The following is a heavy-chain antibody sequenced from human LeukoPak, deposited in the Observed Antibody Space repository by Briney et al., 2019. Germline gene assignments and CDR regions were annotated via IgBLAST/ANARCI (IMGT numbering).Heavy chain of an antibody. V-gene: IGHV3-53*01. CDR2: IYSGGST. CDR1: GFTVSSNY. Sequence: PGGSLRLSCAASGFTVSSNYMSWVRQAPGKGLEWVSVIYSGGSTYYADSVKGRFTISRDNSKNTLYLQMNGLRAEDTAVYYCARVSYCSSTSCHRGGYFDYWGQGTLVTVSS. CDR3: ARVSYCSSTSCHRGGYFDY. J-gene: IGHJ4*02. D-gene: IGHD2-2*02.